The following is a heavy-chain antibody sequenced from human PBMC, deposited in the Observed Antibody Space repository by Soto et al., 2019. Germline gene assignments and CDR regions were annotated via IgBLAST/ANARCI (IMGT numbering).Heavy chain of an antibody. J-gene: IGHJ4*02. V-gene: IGHV3-21*01. CDR2: ISSSSSYI. CDR3: ARDPLELELDY. CDR1: GFTFSNYN. D-gene: IGHD1-7*01. Sequence: GGSLRLSCAVSGFTFSNYNMNWVRQAPGKGLEWVSSISSSSSYIYYAGSVKGRFTISRGNAKNSLYLQMNSLRAEDTAVYYCARDPLELELDYWGQGTLVTVSS.